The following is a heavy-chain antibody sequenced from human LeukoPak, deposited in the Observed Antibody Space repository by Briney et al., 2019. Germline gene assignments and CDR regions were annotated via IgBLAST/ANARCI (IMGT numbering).Heavy chain of an antibody. D-gene: IGHD4-17*01. V-gene: IGHV4-59*12. J-gene: IGHJ4*02. CDR1: GGSISSYY. CDR3: ARDPYGDYDNGYFDY. CDR2: IYYSGST. Sequence: SETLSLTCTVSGGSISSYYWSWIRQPPGKGLEWIGYIYYSGSTNYNPSLKSRVTISVDTSKNQFSLKLSSVTAADTAVYYCARDPYGDYDNGYFDYWGQGTLVTVSS.